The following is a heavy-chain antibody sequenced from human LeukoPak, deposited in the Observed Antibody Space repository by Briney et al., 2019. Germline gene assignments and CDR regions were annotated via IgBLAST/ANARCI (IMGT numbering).Heavy chain of an antibody. CDR3: ARGVGYSSGWYPLEADY. CDR2: ISYDGSNK. J-gene: IGHJ4*02. V-gene: IGHV3-30*19. D-gene: IGHD6-19*01. CDR1: GFTFNSYD. Sequence: GRSLRLSCAASGFTFNSYDMHWVRQAPGKGLEWVAVISYDGSNKYYADSVKGRFTISRDNSKKTLYLQTNSLRAEDTAVYYCARGVGYSSGWYPLEADYWGQGTLVTVSS.